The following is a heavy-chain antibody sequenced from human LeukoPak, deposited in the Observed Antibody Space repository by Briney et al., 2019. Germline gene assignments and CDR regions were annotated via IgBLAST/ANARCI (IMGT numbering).Heavy chain of an antibody. J-gene: IGHJ6*02. V-gene: IGHV3-23*01. Sequence: GGSLRLSCAASGFTFSSYAMSWVRQAPGKGLEWVSAISGSGGSTYYADSVKGRFTISRDNSKNTLYLQMNSLRAEDTAVFYCAKAGTMVREGGDVWGQGTTVTVSS. D-gene: IGHD3-10*01. CDR3: AKAGTMVREGGDV. CDR1: GFTFSSYA. CDR2: ISGSGGST.